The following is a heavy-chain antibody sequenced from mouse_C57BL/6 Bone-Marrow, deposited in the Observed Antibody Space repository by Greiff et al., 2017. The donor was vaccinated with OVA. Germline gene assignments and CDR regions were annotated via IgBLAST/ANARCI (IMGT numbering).Heavy chain of an antibody. J-gene: IGHJ2*01. CDR2: INYDGSST. CDR1: GFTFSDYY. CDR3: ARDPGYLDD. Sequence: EVKLMESEGGLVQPGSSMKLSCTASGFTFSDYYMAWVRQVPEKGLEWVANINYDGSSTYYLDSLKSRFIISRDNAKNILYLQMSSLKSEDTATYYCARDPGYLDDWGQGTTLTVSS. V-gene: IGHV5-16*01. D-gene: IGHD2-2*01.